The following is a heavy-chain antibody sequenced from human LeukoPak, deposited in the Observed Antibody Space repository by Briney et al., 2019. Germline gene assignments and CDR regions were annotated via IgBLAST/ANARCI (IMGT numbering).Heavy chain of an antibody. CDR1: GFTFSSYG. Sequence: GGSLRLSCAASGFTFSSYGMHWVRQAPGKGLEWVAVIWYDGSNKYYADSVRGGFTISRDNSKNTLYLQMNSLRAEGTAVYYCANQLEYYIDVWGKGTTVTVSS. V-gene: IGHV3-33*06. D-gene: IGHD3-10*01. J-gene: IGHJ6*03. CDR2: IWYDGSNK. CDR3: ANQLEYYIDV.